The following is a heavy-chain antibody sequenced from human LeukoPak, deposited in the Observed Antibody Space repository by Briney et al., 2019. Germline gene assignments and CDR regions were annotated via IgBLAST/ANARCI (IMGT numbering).Heavy chain of an antibody. Sequence: GGSLRLSCAASGLTFSSYVMHWVRQAPGKGLEWVAIISYDGSNEYYADSVKGRFTISRDNAKNSLYLQMNSLRAEDTAVYYCARDQGGVGYWGQGTLVTVSS. CDR3: ARDQGGVGY. V-gene: IGHV3-30*04. J-gene: IGHJ4*02. CDR1: GLTFSSYV. CDR2: ISYDGSNE. D-gene: IGHD3-16*01.